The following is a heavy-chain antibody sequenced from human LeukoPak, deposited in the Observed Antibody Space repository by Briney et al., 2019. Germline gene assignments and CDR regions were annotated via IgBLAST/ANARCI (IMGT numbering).Heavy chain of an antibody. CDR1: GGSISSYY. CDR2: IYYSGST. CDR3: ARGYSSSPIDY. J-gene: IGHJ4*02. D-gene: IGHD6-13*01. Sequence: SETLSLTCTVSGGSISSYYWSWIRQPPGKGLEWIGYIYYSGSTNYNPSLKSRVTISVDTSKNQFSLKLSSVTAADTAVYYCARGYSSSPIDYWGQGTLVTVSS. V-gene: IGHV4-59*01.